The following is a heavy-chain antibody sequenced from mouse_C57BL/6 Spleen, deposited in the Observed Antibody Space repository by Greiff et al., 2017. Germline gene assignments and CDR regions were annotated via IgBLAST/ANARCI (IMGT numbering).Heavy chain of an antibody. CDR2: IFPGSGST. V-gene: IGHV1-75*01. CDR1: GYTFTDYY. J-gene: IGHJ1*03. Sequence: QVQLQSGPALVKPGASVKISCKASGYTFTDYYINWLKQRPGQGLEWIGWIFPGSGSTYYHEKFKGKSTVTVDKSSSTAYMLLSSLTSDDSAVYFSAREYYGNSCWYFDDWGTGTTVTVSS. D-gene: IGHD2-1*01. CDR3: AREYYGNSCWYFDD.